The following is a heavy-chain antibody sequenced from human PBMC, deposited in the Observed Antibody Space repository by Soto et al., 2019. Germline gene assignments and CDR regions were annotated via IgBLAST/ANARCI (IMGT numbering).Heavy chain of an antibody. CDR3: AKSTRDYGDYVMQCFDY. CDR2: ISGSGGST. V-gene: IGHV3-23*01. Sequence: GSLRLSCAASGFTFSSYAMSWVRQAPGKGLEWVSAISGSGGSTYYADSVKGRFTISRDNSKNTLYLQMNSLRAEDTAVYYCAKSTRDYGDYVMQCFDYWGQGTLVTVSS. D-gene: IGHD4-17*01. J-gene: IGHJ4*02. CDR1: GFTFSSYA.